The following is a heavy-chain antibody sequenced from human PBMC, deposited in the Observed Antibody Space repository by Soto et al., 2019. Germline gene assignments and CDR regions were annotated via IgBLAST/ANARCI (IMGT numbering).Heavy chain of an antibody. CDR1: VCSIASGYY. CDR3: ARTFDYYGMEV. Sequence: SETLSLTCALSVCSIASGYYWAWIRQSPGKGLEWIGSIYHAGSVYYNPSLNSRVAVSLDTSKNHFSLKLTSVTAADTAVYYCARTFDYYGMEVWGQGTTVTVSS. CDR2: IYHAGSV. J-gene: IGHJ6*01. V-gene: IGHV4-38-2*01.